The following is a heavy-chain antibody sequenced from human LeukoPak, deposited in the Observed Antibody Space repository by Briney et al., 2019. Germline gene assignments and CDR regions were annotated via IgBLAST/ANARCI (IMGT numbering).Heavy chain of an antibody. CDR1: GFIFSNYG. CDR2: ISYDGSNK. J-gene: IGHJ4*02. Sequence: PGRSLRLSCAASGFIFSNYGMHWVRQAPGKGLEWVAVISYDGSNKYYADSVKGRFTISRDNSRNMLYLQMNSLRAEDTAVYYSTRDWNDLDYWGQGTLVTDSS. CDR3: TRDWNDLDY. V-gene: IGHV3-30*03. D-gene: IGHD1-1*01.